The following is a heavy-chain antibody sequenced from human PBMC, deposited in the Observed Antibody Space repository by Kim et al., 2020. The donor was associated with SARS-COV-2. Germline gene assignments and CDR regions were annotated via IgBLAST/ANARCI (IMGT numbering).Heavy chain of an antibody. V-gene: IGHV3-30*18. CDR3: AKDRQGGRGGY. D-gene: IGHD3-10*01. J-gene: IGHJ1*01. Sequence: GGSLRLSCAASGFTFSSYGMHWVRQAPGKGLEWVAVISYDGSNKYYADSVKGRFTISRDTSKNTLYLQMNSLRAEDTAVYYCAKDRQGGRGGYWGQGSLV. CDR2: ISYDGSNK. CDR1: GFTFSSYG.